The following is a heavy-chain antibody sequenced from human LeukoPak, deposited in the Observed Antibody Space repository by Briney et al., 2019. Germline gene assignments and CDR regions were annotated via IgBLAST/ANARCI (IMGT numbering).Heavy chain of an antibody. CDR1: GGSISSNTYY. Sequence: KTSETLSLTCTVSGGSISSNTYYWGWIRQPPGKGLEWIGSIYYSGSTYYNPSLKSRVTILMDTSKNQFSLKLSSVTAADTAVYYCARRVAVGDSNWFDPWGQGTLVTVSS. J-gene: IGHJ5*02. D-gene: IGHD6-19*01. V-gene: IGHV4-39*07. CDR3: ARRVAVGDSNWFDP. CDR2: IYYSGST.